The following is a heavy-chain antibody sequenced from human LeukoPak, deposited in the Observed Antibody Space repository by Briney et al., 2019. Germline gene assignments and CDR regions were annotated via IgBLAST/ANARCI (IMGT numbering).Heavy chain of an antibody. Sequence: ASETLSLTCTVSGGSISSSSYYWGWIRQPPGKGLEWIGSIYYSGSTYYDPSLKSRVTISVDTSKNQFSLKLSSVTAADTAVHYCARRLGATVVTRSGAFDIWGQGTMVTVSS. CDR1: GGSISSSSYY. D-gene: IGHD4-23*01. J-gene: IGHJ3*02. V-gene: IGHV4-39*07. CDR3: ARRLGATVVTRSGAFDI. CDR2: IYYSGST.